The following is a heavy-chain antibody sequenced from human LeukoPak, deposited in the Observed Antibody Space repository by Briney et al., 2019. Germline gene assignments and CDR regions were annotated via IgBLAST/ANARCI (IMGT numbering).Heavy chain of an antibody. V-gene: IGHV4-39*07. D-gene: IGHD2-21*02. CDR3: ARHRPAYCNGDCYSHWFDP. Sequence: PSETLSLTCTVSGGSISSSTYYWGWIRQPPGKGLDWIGHIYYSGSTYYNPSLKSRLTISVDTSKNQFSLNLSSVTAADTAVYSCARHRPAYCNGDCYSHWFDPWGQGTLVTVSS. J-gene: IGHJ5*02. CDR2: IYYSGST. CDR1: GGSISSSTYY.